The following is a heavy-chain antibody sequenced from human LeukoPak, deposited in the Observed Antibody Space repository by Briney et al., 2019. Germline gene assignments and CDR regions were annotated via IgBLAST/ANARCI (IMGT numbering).Heavy chain of an antibody. J-gene: IGHJ4*02. D-gene: IGHD1-26*01. Sequence: PSETLSLTCTVCGGSISSYYWSWIRQPPGKGLEWIGYIYTSGSTNCNPSLKSRVTISVDTSKNQFSLKLSSVTAADTAVYYCARRGSYYSPIDYWGQGTLVTVSS. V-gene: IGHV4-4*09. CDR2: IYTSGST. CDR1: GGSISSYY. CDR3: ARRGSYYSPIDY.